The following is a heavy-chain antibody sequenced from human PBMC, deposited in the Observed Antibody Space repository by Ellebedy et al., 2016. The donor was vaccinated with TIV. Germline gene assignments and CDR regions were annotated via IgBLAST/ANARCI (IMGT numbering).Heavy chain of an antibody. CDR2: IRSTGSDK. CDR3: SRGWSTPDS. CDR1: GFTFSHYN. D-gene: IGHD2-15*01. J-gene: IGHJ4*02. V-gene: IGHV3-21*06. Sequence: GESLKLSCVASGFTFSHYNMNWVRQSPGKGLEWVSSIRSTGSDKYYAESVKGRFTISRDNAQDTLFLQMNSLRAEDTAVYFCSRGWSTPDSWGQGTLVIVSS.